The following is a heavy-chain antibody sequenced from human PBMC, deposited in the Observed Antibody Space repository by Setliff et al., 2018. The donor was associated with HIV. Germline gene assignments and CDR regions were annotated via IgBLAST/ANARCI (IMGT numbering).Heavy chain of an antibody. J-gene: IGHJ6*03. CDR3: ARINGEYPSYYYMDV. V-gene: IGHV4-31*03. D-gene: IGHD4-17*01. Sequence: SETLSLTCTVSGVSLSSDGYYWTWIRQYPGKGLEWIGHIYYTGTTQFTPSLESRATISVDRSKNQFSLRLRVVTAADTAVYYCARINGEYPSYYYMDVWGRGTTVTVSS. CDR1: GVSLSSDGYY. CDR2: IYYTGTT.